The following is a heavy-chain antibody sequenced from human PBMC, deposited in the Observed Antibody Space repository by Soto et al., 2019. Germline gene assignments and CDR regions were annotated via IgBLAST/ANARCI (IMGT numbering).Heavy chain of an antibody. CDR1: GITFSSDA. J-gene: IGHJ4*02. V-gene: IGHV3-23*01. CDR3: AKADYGDYRFDD. D-gene: IGHD4-17*01. CDR2: ISDSGGST. Sequence: EVQLLESGGGLVQPGGSLRLSCAASGITFSSDAMSWVRQAPGKGLEWVSGISDSGGSTYYADSVKGRFTISTDNSKNTLYLQMNSLRAEDTAVYYCAKADYGDYRFDDWGQGNLVTVSS.